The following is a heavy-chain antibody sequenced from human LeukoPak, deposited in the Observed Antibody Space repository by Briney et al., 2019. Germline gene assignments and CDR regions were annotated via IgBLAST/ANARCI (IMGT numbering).Heavy chain of an antibody. CDR3: ARDRVQIWSYVGTFDS. Sequence: GGSLRLSCAASGFTFSSYTMHRVRQAPGKGLEWVALVSYDGTRINYADSVKGRFTMSRDISKNTLYLQMNSLKPEDTAVYYCARDRVQIWSYVGTFDSWGQGTLVTDSS. V-gene: IGHV3-30-3*01. D-gene: IGHD5-18*01. CDR2: VSYDGTRI. J-gene: IGHJ4*02. CDR1: GFTFSSYT.